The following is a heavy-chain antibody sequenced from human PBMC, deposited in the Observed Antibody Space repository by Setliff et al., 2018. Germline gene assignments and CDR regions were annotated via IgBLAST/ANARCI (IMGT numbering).Heavy chain of an antibody. CDR3: VRREIAVAGDPFEN. J-gene: IGHJ4*02. CDR1: GGSISSYY. V-gene: IGHV4-4*07. CDR2: IYTSGST. D-gene: IGHD6-19*01. Sequence: TSETLSLTCTVSGGSISSYYWSWIRQPAGKGLEWIGRIYTSGSTNYNPSLKSRVTISVDTSKNQFSLKLSSVTAADTAVYYCVRREIAVAGDPFENWGQGTLVTVSS.